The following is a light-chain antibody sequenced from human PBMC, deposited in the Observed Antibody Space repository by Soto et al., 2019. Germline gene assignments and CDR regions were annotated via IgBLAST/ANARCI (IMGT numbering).Light chain of an antibody. CDR1: QSVSSSY. Sequence: EIVFTESPCALSLSPGERATLSCRASQSVSSSYLAWYQQKPGQAPRLLLYGASSRATGIPDRFSGSGSGTDFTLTISRLEPEDFAVYFCQHYGSSPRTFGQGAKVDIK. CDR3: QHYGSSPRT. CDR2: GAS. J-gene: IGKJ1*01. V-gene: IGKV3-20*01.